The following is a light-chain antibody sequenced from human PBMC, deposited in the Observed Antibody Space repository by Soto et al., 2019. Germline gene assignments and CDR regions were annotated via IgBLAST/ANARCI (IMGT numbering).Light chain of an antibody. Sequence: ENVFTQSPATQSESPGERATLSCRASQSVSSNLAWYQQKPGQAPRLLIFGASIRATGIPDRFSGSGSGTDFTLTISRLEPEDFAVYHCQQYGSSPTTFGQGTKVDIK. CDR3: QQYGSSPTT. CDR1: QSVSSN. J-gene: IGKJ1*01. V-gene: IGKV3-20*01. CDR2: GAS.